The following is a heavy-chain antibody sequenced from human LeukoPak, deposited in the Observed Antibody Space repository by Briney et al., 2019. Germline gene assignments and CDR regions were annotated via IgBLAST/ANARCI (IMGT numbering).Heavy chain of an antibody. J-gene: IGHJ5*02. CDR2: IRDTGET. CDR1: EFLVSNYY. D-gene: IGHD7-27*01. Sequence: GGSLRLSCAASEFLVSNYYMSWVRQAPGKGLEWVSLIRDTGETFYIDSVKGRFTISRDDSKNTVYLQMKRLRAEDTAVYFCARDRAATQHWAEYDTWGQGTLVTVSS. CDR3: ARDRAATQHWAEYDT. V-gene: IGHV3-66*03.